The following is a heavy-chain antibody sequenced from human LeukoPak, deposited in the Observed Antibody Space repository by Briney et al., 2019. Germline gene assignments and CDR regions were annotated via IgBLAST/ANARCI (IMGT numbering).Heavy chain of an antibody. CDR2: IYTSGST. J-gene: IGHJ5*02. D-gene: IGHD2-21*02. V-gene: IGHV4-4*07. CDR3: ARDRGGYCGGDCYPNWFDP. Sequence: SETLSLTCTVSGGSISSYYWSWIRQPAGKGLEWIGRIYTSGSTNYNPSLKSRVTMSVDTSKNQFSLKLGSVTAADTAVYYCARDRGGYCGGDCYPNWFDPWGQGTLVTVSS. CDR1: GGSISSYY.